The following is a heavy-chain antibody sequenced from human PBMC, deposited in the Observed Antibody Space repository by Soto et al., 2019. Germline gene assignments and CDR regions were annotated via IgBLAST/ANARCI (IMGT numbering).Heavy chain of an antibody. V-gene: IGHV4-59*01. D-gene: IGHD3-9*01. CDR3: ARLPRLGDAFDI. CDR1: GGSFSSNY. J-gene: IGHJ3*02. Sequence: QVQLQESGPGLVKPSETLSLTCTVSGGSFSSNYWSWIRQPPGKGLEWIGYVYYSGSTNYNPSLMSRVSRSVDTSKIQFSLRLSSVTAADTAVYYCARLPRLGDAFDIWGQGTVVTVSS. CDR2: VYYSGST.